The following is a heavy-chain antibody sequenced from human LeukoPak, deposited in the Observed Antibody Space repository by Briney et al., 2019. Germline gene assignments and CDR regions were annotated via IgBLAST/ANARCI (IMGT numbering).Heavy chain of an antibody. J-gene: IGHJ6*03. CDR2: MNPNSGNT. Sequence: GASVKVSCKASGYTFTSYDINWVRQATGQGLEWMGWMNPNSGNTSYAQKFQGRVTMTRNTSISTAYMELSSLRSEDTAVYYCARGLVVVTARLYYYYYMDVWGKGTTVTVSS. CDR3: ARGLVVVTARLYYYYYMDV. CDR1: GYTFTSYD. D-gene: IGHD2-21*02. V-gene: IGHV1-8*01.